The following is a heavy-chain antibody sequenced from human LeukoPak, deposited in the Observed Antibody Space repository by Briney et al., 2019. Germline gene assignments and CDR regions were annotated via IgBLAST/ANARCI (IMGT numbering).Heavy chain of an antibody. D-gene: IGHD3-10*01. CDR1: GGSISNYY. CDR2: IYYSGST. CDR3: ARRAYGSGSFNRYYFDY. V-gene: IGHV4-59*08. Sequence: PSETLSLTCTVSGGSISNYYWSWIRQPPGKGLEWIGYIYYSGSTNYNPSLKSRVTISVDTPKNQFSLKLNSVTAADTAVYYCARRAYGSGSFNRYYFDYWGQGTLVAVSS. J-gene: IGHJ4*02.